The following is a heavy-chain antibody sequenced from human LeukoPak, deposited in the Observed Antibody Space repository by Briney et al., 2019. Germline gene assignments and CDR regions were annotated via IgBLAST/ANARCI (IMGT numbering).Heavy chain of an antibody. J-gene: IGHJ6*03. V-gene: IGHV4-59*12. CDR1: GGSISSYY. CDR3: ARDVYYGSGKDYYYYYMDV. CDR2: IYYSGST. Sequence: SETLSLTCTVSGGSISSYYWSWIRQPPGKGLEWIGYIYYSGSTNYNPSLKSRVTISVKTSKNQFSLKLSSVTAADTAVYYCARDVYYGSGKDYYYYYMDVWGKGTTVTVSS. D-gene: IGHD3-10*01.